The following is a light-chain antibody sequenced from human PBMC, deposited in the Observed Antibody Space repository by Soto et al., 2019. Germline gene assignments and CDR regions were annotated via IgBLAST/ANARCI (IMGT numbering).Light chain of an antibody. V-gene: IGKV1-33*01. J-gene: IGKJ4*01. CDR2: DAS. CDR1: QDISNY. CDR3: QQYDNLP. Sequence: DIQMTQSPSSLSASVGDRVTITCQASQDISNYLNWYQQKPGKAPKLLIYDASNFETGVPSRFSGSGSGTDFTFTISSLQPEDIATYYCQQYDNLPFGGGTKVDIK.